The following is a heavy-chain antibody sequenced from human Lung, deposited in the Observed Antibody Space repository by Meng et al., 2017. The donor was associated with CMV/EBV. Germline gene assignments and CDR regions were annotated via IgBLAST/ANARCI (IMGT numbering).Heavy chain of an antibody. D-gene: IGHD2-2*01. CDR1: GFSFSTYT. J-gene: IGHJ3*02. CDR2: ISSSRSYI. Sequence: GGSLRLSCAPSGFSFSTYTLHWVRQAPGKGLEWVASISSSRSYINYADPVKGRFTISRDNAKDSLYLQMGSLRAEDTAVYYCARERLYQPLWGDALDIWGQGTMVTVSS. CDR3: ARERLYQPLWGDALDI. V-gene: IGHV3-21*06.